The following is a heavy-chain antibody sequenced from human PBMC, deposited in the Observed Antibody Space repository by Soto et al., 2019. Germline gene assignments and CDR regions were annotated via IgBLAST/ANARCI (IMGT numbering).Heavy chain of an antibody. CDR2: IRGKTNSYAT. Sequence: EVQLVESGGGLVQPGGSLKVSCAASGFTFSDSAMHWVRQASGKGLEWVGRIRGKTNSYATTYAASLKGRFTISRDDSKSTTYLQMNSLKAEDTAVYYCTSAAVASHWGQGTLVTVSS. D-gene: IGHD6-19*01. J-gene: IGHJ4*02. CDR1: GFTFSDSA. CDR3: TSAAVASH. V-gene: IGHV3-73*02.